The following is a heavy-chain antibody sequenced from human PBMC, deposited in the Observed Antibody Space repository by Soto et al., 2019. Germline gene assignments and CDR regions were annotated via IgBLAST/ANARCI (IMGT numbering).Heavy chain of an antibody. CDR2: INAGNGNT. V-gene: IGHV1-3*01. CDR3: ARGARYCSGGSCYPPRTLFDY. J-gene: IGHJ4*02. CDR1: GYTFTSYA. Sequence: QVQLVQSGAEVKKPGASVKVSCKASGYTFTSYAMHWVRQAPGQRLEWMGWINAGNGNTKYSQKFQGRVTITRDTSASTAYMELSSLRSEDTAVYYCARGARYCSGGSCYPPRTLFDYWGQGTLVTVS. D-gene: IGHD2-15*01.